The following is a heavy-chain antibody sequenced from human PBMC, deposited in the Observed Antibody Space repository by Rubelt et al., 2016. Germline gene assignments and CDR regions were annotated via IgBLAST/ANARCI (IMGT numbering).Heavy chain of an antibody. CDR3: ARGSGYSSSWYGRSNWFDP. CDR2: VNHSGGT. D-gene: IGHD6-13*01. V-gene: IGHV4-34*01. Sequence: QVQLHQWGAGLLKPSETLSLTCAVYGGSFNNYYWSWIRQPPGKGLEWIGEVNHSGGTNYNPSLKSRVTISLDTSENQFSLKLTCVTAADTAVYYCARGSGYSSSWYGRSNWFDPWGQGTLVTVSS. CDR1: GGSFNNYY. J-gene: IGHJ5*02.